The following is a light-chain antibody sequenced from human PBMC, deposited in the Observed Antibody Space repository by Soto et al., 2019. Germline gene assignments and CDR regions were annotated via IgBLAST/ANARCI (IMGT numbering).Light chain of an antibody. CDR1: SSNIGTYT. J-gene: IGLJ3*02. V-gene: IGLV1-44*01. Sequence: QSVLAQPPSASGTRGRRVTVSCSGSSSNIGTYTVNWYQQFPGTAPKLLIYSDDQWPSGVPDRFSGSKSGTSASLAISNLQSEDEADYYCAAWDGNLNGCLFGGGTKLTVL. CDR2: SDD. CDR3: AAWDGNLNGCL.